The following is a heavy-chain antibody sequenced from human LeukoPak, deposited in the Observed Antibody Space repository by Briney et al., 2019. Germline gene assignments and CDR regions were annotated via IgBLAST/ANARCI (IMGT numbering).Heavy chain of an antibody. CDR1: GFTFSSYT. J-gene: IGHJ5*02. CDR2: VSSGSAYI. Sequence: GGSLRLSCAASGFTFSSYTMNWVRQAPGKGLEWVSSVSSGSAYIYYADSVKGRSTISRDNAKNALYLQMNSLRAEDTAVYYCASGADCFDPWGQGTLVTVSS. D-gene: IGHD1-26*01. CDR3: ASGADCFDP. V-gene: IGHV3-21*01.